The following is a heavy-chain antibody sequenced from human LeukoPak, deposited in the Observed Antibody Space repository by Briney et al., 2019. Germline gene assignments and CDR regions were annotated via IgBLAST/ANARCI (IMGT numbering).Heavy chain of an antibody. CDR2: IYYSGST. CDR1: GGSISSSSYY. D-gene: IGHD3-9*01. V-gene: IGHV4-39*07. J-gene: IGHJ4*02. Sequence: SETLSLTCTVSGGSISSSSYYWGWIRQPPGKGLEWIGSIYYSGSTYYNPSLKSRVTISVDTSKNQFSLKLSSVTAADTAVYYCARDYYDILTGYSPGGYWGQGTLVTVSS. CDR3: ARDYYDILTGYSPGGY.